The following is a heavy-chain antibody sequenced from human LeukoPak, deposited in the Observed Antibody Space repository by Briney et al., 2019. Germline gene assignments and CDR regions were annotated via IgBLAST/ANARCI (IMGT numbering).Heavy chain of an antibody. V-gene: IGHV4-59*01. CDR2: MHHSGSA. CDR1: GGSISSYF. J-gene: IGHJ5*02. CDR3: ARAEGYVWGSYRNWFDP. D-gene: IGHD3-16*02. Sequence: PSETLSLTCTVSGGSISSYFWSWVRHSPGKGLEWIGFMHHSGSANSNPSLKSRVTISMDTSKNQFSLKMSSVTAADPAVYYCARAEGYVWGSYRNWFDPWGQGTLVTVSS.